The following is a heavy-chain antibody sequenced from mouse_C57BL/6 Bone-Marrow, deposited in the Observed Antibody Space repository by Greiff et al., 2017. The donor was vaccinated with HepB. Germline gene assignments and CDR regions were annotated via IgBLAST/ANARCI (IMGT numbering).Heavy chain of an antibody. J-gene: IGHJ2*01. V-gene: IGHV1-69*01. Sequence: VQLQQPGAELVMPGASVKLSCKASGYTFTSYWMHWVKQRPGQGLEWIGEIDPSDSYTNYNQKFKGKSTLTVDKSSSTAYMQLSSLTSEDSAVYYCARMGATVGLDYWGQGTTLTVSS. CDR3: ARMGATVGLDY. CDR1: GYTFTSYW. D-gene: IGHD1-1*01. CDR2: IDPSDSYT.